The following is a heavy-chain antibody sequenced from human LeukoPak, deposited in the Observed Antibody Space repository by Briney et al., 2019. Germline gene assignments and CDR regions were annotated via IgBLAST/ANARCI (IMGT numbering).Heavy chain of an antibody. CDR1: GFTFSYHW. CDR2: IYYTGST. J-gene: IGHJ4*02. Sequence: GSLRLSCAASGFTFSYHWMSWIRQPPGKGLEWIGYIYYTGSTNYNPSLKSRVTISIDTSRTRFSLKLNSLTAADTAVYYCAREGGYSYGLDYWGQGTLVTVSS. D-gene: IGHD5-18*01. V-gene: IGHV4-59*11. CDR3: AREGGYSYGLDY.